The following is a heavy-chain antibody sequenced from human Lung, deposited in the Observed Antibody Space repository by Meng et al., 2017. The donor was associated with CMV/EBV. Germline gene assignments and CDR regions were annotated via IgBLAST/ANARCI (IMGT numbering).Heavy chain of an antibody. Sequence: PRLSCAASGFTDSSNYMSWVRQAPGKGLEWVSVIYSGGSTYYADSVKGRFTISRDNSKNTLYLQMNSLRAEDTAVYYCARGMGSLDYWGQGTLVTVSS. CDR1: GFTDSSNY. V-gene: IGHV3-66*02. D-gene: IGHD1-14*01. J-gene: IGHJ4*02. CDR3: ARGMGSLDY. CDR2: IYSGGST.